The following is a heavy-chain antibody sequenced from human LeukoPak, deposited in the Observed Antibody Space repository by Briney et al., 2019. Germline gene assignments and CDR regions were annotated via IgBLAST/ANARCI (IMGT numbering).Heavy chain of an antibody. CDR3: ARVGGITMIVVLITDAFDI. CDR2: IYYSGST. CDR1: GGSISSYY. D-gene: IGHD3-22*01. V-gene: IGHV4-59*12. J-gene: IGHJ3*02. Sequence: SETLSLTCTVSGGSISSYYWSWIRQPPGKGLEWIGYIYYSGSTYYNPSLKSRVTISVDTSKNQFSLKLRSVTAADTAVYYCARVGGITMIVVLITDAFDIWGQGTMVTVSS.